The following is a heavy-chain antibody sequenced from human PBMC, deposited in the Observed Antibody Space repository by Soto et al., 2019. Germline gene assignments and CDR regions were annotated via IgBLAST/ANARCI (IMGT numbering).Heavy chain of an antibody. CDR2: IIPMFRTT. V-gene: IGHV1-69*12. D-gene: IGHD3-16*01. J-gene: IGHJ3*01. Sequence: QVQLVQSGTEVRKPGSSVNVSCQASGDTFDTYTLSWVRQAPGQGLQWMGEIIPMFRTTKYAPRFQGRLTLTADDSTRIVYMQLNSLTFEDTAVYYCAGGDGGADAFDLWGQGTMIAVSS. CDR1: GDTFDTYT. CDR3: AGGDGGADAFDL.